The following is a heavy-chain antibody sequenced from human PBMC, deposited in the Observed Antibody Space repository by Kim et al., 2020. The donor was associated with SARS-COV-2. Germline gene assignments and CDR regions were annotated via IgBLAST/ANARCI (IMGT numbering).Heavy chain of an antibody. V-gene: IGHV3-49*04. CDR1: GFTFGDYA. CDR3: TSTIFGVVADY. CDR2: IRSKAYGGTT. D-gene: IGHD3-3*01. Sequence: GGSLRLSCTASGFTFGDYAMSWVRQAPGKGLEWVGFIRSKAYGGTTEYAASVKGRFTISRDDSKSIAYLQMNSLKTEDTAVYYCTSTIFGVVADYWGQGTLVTVSS. J-gene: IGHJ4*02.